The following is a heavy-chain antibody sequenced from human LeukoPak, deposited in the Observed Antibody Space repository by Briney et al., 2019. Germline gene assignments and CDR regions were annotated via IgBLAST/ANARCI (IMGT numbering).Heavy chain of an antibody. J-gene: IGHJ4*02. D-gene: IGHD3-3*01. CDR1: GFTVSSSA. CDR3: AKDTRDFWSGMIDY. V-gene: IGHV3-30*02. Sequence: GGSLRLSCAASGFTVSSSAMHWVRQPPGKGLGWVAVTRYDGSNTYYTDSVKGRFTISRDNSKNTLYLQMNSLRAEDTAVYYCAKDTRDFWSGMIDYWGQGTLVTVSS. CDR2: TRYDGSNT.